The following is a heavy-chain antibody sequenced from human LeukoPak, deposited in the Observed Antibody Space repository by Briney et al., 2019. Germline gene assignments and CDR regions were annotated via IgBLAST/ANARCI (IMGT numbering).Heavy chain of an antibody. J-gene: IGHJ4*02. D-gene: IGHD3-10*01. Sequence: ASVKVSCKASGYTFTSYAMNWVRQAPGQGLEWMGWINTNTGNPTYAQGFTGQFVFSLDTSVSTAYLQISSLKAEDTAVYYCAREGITMVRGVITQQPIDYWGQGTLVTVSS. CDR3: AREGITMVRGVITQQPIDY. CDR1: GYTFTSYA. CDR2: INTNTGNP. V-gene: IGHV7-4-1*02.